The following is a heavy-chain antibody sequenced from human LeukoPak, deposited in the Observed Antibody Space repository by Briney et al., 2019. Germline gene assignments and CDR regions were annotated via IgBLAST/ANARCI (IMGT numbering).Heavy chain of an antibody. CDR1: GGTFSSYA. CDR3: ASLAVAGTYY. J-gene: IGHJ4*02. D-gene: IGHD6-19*01. CDR2: IIPIFGTA. Sequence: GSSVKVSCKASGGTFSSYAISWVRQAPGQGLEWMGRIIPIFGTANYAQKFQGRVTITTDESTSTAYMELSSLRSDDTAVYYCASLAVAGTYYWGQGTLVTVSS. V-gene: IGHV1-69*05.